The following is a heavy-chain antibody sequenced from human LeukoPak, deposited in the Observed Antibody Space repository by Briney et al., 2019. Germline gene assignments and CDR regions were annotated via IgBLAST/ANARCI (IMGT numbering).Heavy chain of an antibody. CDR2: INPNSGGT. V-gene: IGHV1-2*02. D-gene: IGHD3-10*01. Sequence: ASVKVSCKASGYTFTGYYMHWVRQAPGQGLEWMGWINPNSGGTNYAQKFQGRVTMTRDTSISTAYMELSRLRSDDTAVYYCARAAGYGSGKNWFDPWGQGTLVTVSS. CDR3: ARAAGYGSGKNWFDP. CDR1: GYTFTGYY. J-gene: IGHJ5*02.